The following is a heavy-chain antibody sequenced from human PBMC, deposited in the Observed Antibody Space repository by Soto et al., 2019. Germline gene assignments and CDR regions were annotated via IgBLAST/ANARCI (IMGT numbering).Heavy chain of an antibody. CDR3: ARLMDGGSSSGLLPFDY. V-gene: IGHV4-59*08. J-gene: IGHJ4*02. CDR2: IYSSGTT. Sequence: PSETLSLTCTVSGGSMTSYYWNWIRQPPGKGLEWVGYIYSSGTTTSNPSLKSRLTISVDTSTNQFSLKLSSVTAADTAVYYCARLMDGGSSSGLLPFDYWGQGTLVTVSS. CDR1: GGSMTSYY. D-gene: IGHD6-6*01.